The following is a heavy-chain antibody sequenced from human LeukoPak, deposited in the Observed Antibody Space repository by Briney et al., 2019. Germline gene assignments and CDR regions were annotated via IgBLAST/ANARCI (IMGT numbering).Heavy chain of an antibody. J-gene: IGHJ4*02. Sequence: SETLSLTCTVSDGAIGTYYWSWIRQTPGKGLEWIGYIYYSGSTNYNPSLESRVTISVDTSKNQFSLKLRSVTAADTAVYYCARDAPMVRGVIIRVFDYWGQGTLVTVSS. CDR2: IYYSGST. CDR1: DGAIGTYY. D-gene: IGHD3-10*01. CDR3: ARDAPMVRGVIIRVFDY. V-gene: IGHV4-59*12.